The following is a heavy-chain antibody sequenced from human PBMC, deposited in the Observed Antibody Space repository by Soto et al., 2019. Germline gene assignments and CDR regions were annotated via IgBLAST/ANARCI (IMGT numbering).Heavy chain of an antibody. Sequence: SETLSLTCTVSGVSISSGGYYWSWIRQHPGKGLEWIGYIYYSGSTYYNPSLKSRVTISVDTSKNQFSLKLSSVTAADTAVYYCASAVVVALYYFDYWGQGTLVTVSS. D-gene: IGHD3-22*01. CDR1: GVSISSGGYY. J-gene: IGHJ4*02. CDR3: ASAVVVALYYFDY. CDR2: IYYSGST. V-gene: IGHV4-31*03.